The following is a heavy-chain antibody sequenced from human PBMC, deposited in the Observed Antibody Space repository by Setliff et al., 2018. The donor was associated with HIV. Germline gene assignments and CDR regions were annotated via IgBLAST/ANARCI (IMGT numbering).Heavy chain of an antibody. CDR1: GGSISSYY. D-gene: IGHD1-26*01. J-gene: IGHJ3*02. Sequence: SETLSLTCTVSGGSISSYYWSWIRQPPGKGLEWIGYGHYSGNTKQNPSLRSRVTISVDTSKNQLSLTLYSVSAADTAVYYCARWEAAQKAFDIWGHGTMVTV. CDR2: GHYSGNT. V-gene: IGHV4-59*08. CDR3: ARWEAAQKAFDI.